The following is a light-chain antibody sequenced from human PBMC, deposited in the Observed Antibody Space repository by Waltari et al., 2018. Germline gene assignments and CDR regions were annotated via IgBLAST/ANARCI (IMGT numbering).Light chain of an antibody. CDR2: RDN. V-gene: IGLV1-44*01. CDR3: ATWDDSLNGPL. J-gene: IGLJ2*01. Sequence: QSVLTQPPSASGPPGQRVTISCSGSSTTIGSNTVNWYQHPPGPAPNLLINRDNQRPSGVPDRFSGSKSGTSASLAISGLQSEHEATYYCATWDDSLNGPLFGGGTMLTVL. CDR1: STTIGSNT.